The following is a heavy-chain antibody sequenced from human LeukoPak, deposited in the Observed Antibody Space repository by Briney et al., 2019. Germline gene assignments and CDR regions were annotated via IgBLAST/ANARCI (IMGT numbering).Heavy chain of an antibody. J-gene: IGHJ4*02. D-gene: IGHD3-10*01. Sequence: SETLSLTCAVSGGSISSSNWWSWVRQPPGKGLEWIGEIYHSGSTNYNPSLKSRVIISVDTSKNQFSLKLSSVTAADTAVYPCARVRGSGSYYHDYWGQGTLVTVSS. V-gene: IGHV4-4*02. CDR1: GGSISSSNW. CDR2: IYHSGST. CDR3: ARVRGSGSYYHDY.